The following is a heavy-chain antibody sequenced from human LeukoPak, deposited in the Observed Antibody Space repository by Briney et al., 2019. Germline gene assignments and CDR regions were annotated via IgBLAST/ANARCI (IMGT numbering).Heavy chain of an antibody. V-gene: IGHV3-7*01. J-gene: IGHJ4*02. D-gene: IGHD3-3*01. CDR3: ARELSWSGRDY. Sequence: GGSLRLSCAASGFTFSGSWMSWVHQAPGKGLEWVANINQDGSAKNYLDSVKGRFTISIDRGKNSLYLQMNSLRDEDTAVYYCARELSWSGRDYWGQGALVTVSS. CDR2: INQDGSAK. CDR1: GFTFSGSW.